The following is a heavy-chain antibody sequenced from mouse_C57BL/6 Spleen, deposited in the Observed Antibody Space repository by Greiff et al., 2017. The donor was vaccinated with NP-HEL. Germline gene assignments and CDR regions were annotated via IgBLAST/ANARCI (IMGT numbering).Heavy chain of an antibody. J-gene: IGHJ1*03. Sequence: QVTLKESGPGILQSSQTLSLTCSFSGFSLSTSGMGVSWIRQPSGKGLEWLAHIYWDDDKRYNPSLKSRLTISKDTSRNQVFLKITSVDTADTATDYCARFYYDYDDWYFDVWGTGTTVTVSS. CDR2: IYWDDDK. CDR3: ARFYYDYDDWYFDV. CDR1: GFSLSTSGMG. V-gene: IGHV8-12*01. D-gene: IGHD2-4*01.